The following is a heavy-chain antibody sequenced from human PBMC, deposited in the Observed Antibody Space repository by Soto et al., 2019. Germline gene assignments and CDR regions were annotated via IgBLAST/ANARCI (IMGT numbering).Heavy chain of an antibody. CDR1: GFTFSNAW. J-gene: IGHJ4*02. CDR2: IKSKTDGGTT. CDR3: TTETRDCSSTSCYHY. V-gene: IGHV3-15*07. Sequence: ESGGGLVKPGGSLRLSCAASGFTFSNAWMNWVRQAPGKGLEWVGRIKSKTDGGTTDYAAPVKGRFTISRDDSKNTLYLQMNSLKTEDTAVYYCTTETRDCSSTSCYHYWGQGTLVTVSS. D-gene: IGHD2-2*01.